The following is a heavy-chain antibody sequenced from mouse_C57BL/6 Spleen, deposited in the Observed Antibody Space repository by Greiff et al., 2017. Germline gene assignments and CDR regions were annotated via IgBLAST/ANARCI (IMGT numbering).Heavy chain of an antibody. CDR3: ARQIYYDYNLYAMDY. CDR2: ISSGGSYT. J-gene: IGHJ4*01. D-gene: IGHD2-4*01. Sequence: EVQLVESGGDLVKPGGSLKLSCAASGFTFSSYGMSWVRQTPDKRLEWVATISSGGSYTYYPDSVKGRFTISRDNAKNTLYLQMSSLKSEDTAMYYCARQIYYDYNLYAMDYWGQGTSVTVSS. CDR1: GFTFSSYG. V-gene: IGHV5-6*01.